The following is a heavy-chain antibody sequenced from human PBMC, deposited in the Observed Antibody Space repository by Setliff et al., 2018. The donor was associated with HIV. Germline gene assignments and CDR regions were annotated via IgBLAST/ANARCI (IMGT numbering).Heavy chain of an antibody. CDR1: GGSISSGSYY. V-gene: IGHV4-61*09. D-gene: IGHD1-1*01. CDR2: IHNSGTT. J-gene: IGHJ5*02. CDR3: ARSNLEPTSRLFDP. Sequence: SETLSLTCTVSGGSISSGSYYWSWIRQPAGKGLEWIGYIHNSGTTHYNPAFESRLIISLDMSNNRFSLNLASVTAADTAVYYCARSNLEPTSRLFDPWGPGTLVTVSS.